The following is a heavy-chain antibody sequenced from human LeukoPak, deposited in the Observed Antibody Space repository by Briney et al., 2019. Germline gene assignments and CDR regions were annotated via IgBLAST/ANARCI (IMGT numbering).Heavy chain of an antibody. CDR3: ARDRTKHTVTTHFDL. D-gene: IGHD4-17*01. V-gene: IGHV4-38-2*02. J-gene: IGHJ4*02. Sequence: PSETLSLTCTVSGYSISSGYYWGWIRQPPGKGLEWIGSAYYRGSTDYNPSIKSRVTISVDTSKNQLSLRLDSVTAADTAVYYCARDRTKHTVTTHFDLWGQGSLVVVSS. CDR2: AYYRGST. CDR1: GYSISSGYY.